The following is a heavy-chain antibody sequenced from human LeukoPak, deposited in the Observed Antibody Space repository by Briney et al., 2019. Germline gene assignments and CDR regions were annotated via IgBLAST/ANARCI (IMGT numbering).Heavy chain of an antibody. Sequence: GGSLRLSCAASGFTFSSYGMSWVRQAPGKGLEWVSAISGSGGSTNYADSVKGRFTISRDNSKNTLYLQMNSLRAEDTAVYYCANLLWFGELLDPEGAFDFWGQGTMVTVSS. CDR1: GFTFSSYG. J-gene: IGHJ3*01. CDR3: ANLLWFGELLDPEGAFDF. D-gene: IGHD3-10*01. CDR2: ISGSGGST. V-gene: IGHV3-23*01.